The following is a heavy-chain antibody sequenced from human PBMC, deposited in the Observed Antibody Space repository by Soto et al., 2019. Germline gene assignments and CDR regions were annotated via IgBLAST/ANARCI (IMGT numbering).Heavy chain of an antibody. Sequence: SVKVSCKASGYTFSSYGISWVRQAPGQGLEWMGWISAYNGNTNYAQKLQGRVTMTTDTSTSTVYMELRSLRSDDTAVYYCAGGNYYYDRSGDYTLDHWG. CDR3: AGGNYYYDRSGDYTLDH. D-gene: IGHD3-22*01. J-gene: IGHJ4*01. V-gene: IGHV1-18*01. CDR2: ISAYNGNT. CDR1: GYTFSSYG.